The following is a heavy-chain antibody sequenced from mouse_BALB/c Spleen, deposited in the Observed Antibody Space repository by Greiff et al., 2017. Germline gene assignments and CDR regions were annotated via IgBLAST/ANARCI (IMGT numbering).Heavy chain of an antibody. V-gene: IGHV1-80*01. D-gene: IGHD2-4*01. CDR3: ARDDYDETWFAY. CDR2: IYPGDGDT. J-gene: IGHJ3*01. CDR1: GYTFTSYW. Sequence: QVQLQQPGAELVRPGASVKLSCKASGYTFTSYWMNWVKQRPGQGLEWIGQIYPGDGDTNYNGKFKGKATLTADKSSSTAYMQLSSLTSEDSAVYFCARDDYDETWFAYWGQGTLVTVSA.